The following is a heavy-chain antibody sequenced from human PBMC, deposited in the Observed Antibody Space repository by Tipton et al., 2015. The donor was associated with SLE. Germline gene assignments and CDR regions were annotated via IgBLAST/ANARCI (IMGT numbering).Heavy chain of an antibody. V-gene: IGHV4-59*11. Sequence: TLSLTCTVSGDTISDHYWSWIRQPPGKGLEWIGYISYSGSTNYNPSLKSRVTISLDTSKKQFSLNLRFVTAADTAVYYCAGGWQDYCSGGTCYALDYWGQGKLVTVSS. CDR3: AGGWQDYCSGGTCYALDY. J-gene: IGHJ4*02. CDR2: ISYSGST. CDR1: GDTISDHY. D-gene: IGHD2-15*01.